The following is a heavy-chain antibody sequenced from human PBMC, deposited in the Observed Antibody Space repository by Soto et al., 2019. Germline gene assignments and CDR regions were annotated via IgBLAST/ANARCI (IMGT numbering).Heavy chain of an antibody. Sequence: PGGSLRLSCAASGFTFSSYWMHWVRQAPGKGLVWVSRINSDGSSTSYADSVKGRFTISRDNAKNTLYLQMNSLRAEDTAVYYCARGRGYSSSWYWFDPWGQGTLVTVSS. CDR1: GFTFSSYW. J-gene: IGHJ5*02. CDR2: INSDGSST. CDR3: ARGRGYSSSWYWFDP. V-gene: IGHV3-74*01. D-gene: IGHD6-13*01.